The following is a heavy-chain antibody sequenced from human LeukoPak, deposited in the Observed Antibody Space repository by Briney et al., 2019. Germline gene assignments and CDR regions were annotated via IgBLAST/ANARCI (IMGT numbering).Heavy chain of an antibody. CDR1: GFTFSSYW. CDR3: ARFKVARDWYFDL. D-gene: IGHD5-12*01. J-gene: IGHJ2*01. V-gene: IGHV3-74*01. CDR2: INSDGSST. Sequence: GGSLRLSCAASGFTFSSYWMHWVRQAPGKGLVWVSRINSDGSSTSYADSVKGRFTISRDNAKNTLYLQMNSLRAEDTAVYYCARFKVARDWYFDLWGRGTLVTVSS.